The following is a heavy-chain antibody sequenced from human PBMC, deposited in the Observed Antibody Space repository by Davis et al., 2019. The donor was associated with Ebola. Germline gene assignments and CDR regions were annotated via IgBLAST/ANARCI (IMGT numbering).Heavy chain of an antibody. V-gene: IGHV4-59*08. J-gene: IGHJ3*02. CDR2: IYYSGST. D-gene: IGHD2-2*01. CDR3: ARRVPAAAFDI. Sequence: ESLKISCTVSGGSISSYYWSWIRQPPGKGLEWIGYIYYSGSTNYNPSLKSRVTISVDTSKNQFSLKLSSVTAADTAVYYCARRVPAAAFDIWGQGTMVTVSS. CDR1: GGSISSYY.